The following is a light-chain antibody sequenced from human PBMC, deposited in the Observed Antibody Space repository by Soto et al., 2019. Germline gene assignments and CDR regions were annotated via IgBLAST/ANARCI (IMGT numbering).Light chain of an antibody. J-gene: IGKJ2*01. CDR1: QGISND. CDR3: LQDYNFPYT. CDR2: AAS. V-gene: IGKV1-6*01. Sequence: AIQMTQSPSSLSASVGDRVTITCRASQGISNDLAWYQQKPGKAPKLLIYAASSLQSGVPPRFSGSGSGTDFTLTISSLQPEDFVAYFCLQDYNFPYTFGQGTKLEIK.